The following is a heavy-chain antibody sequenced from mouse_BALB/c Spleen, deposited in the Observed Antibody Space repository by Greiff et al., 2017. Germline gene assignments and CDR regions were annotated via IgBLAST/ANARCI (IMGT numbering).Heavy chain of an antibody. CDR3: ARSYYGSSYRWYFDV. CDR1: GYSFTGYY. D-gene: IGHD1-1*01. CDR2: ISCYNGAT. J-gene: IGHJ1*01. Sequence: LVKTGASVKISCKASGYSFTGYYMHWVKQSHGKSLEWIGYISCYNGATSYNQKFKGKATFTVDTSSSTAYMQFNSLTSEDSAVYYCARSYYGSSYRWYFDVWGAGTTVTVSS. V-gene: IGHV1S34*01.